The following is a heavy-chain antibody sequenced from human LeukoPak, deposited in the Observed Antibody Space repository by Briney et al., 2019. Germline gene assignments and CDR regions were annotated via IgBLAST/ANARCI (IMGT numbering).Heavy chain of an antibody. Sequence: SVKVSCKASGFTFNSSAMQWVRQARAQRLEWIGWIVVGSGNTNYAQKFQERVTITRDMSTNTAYMELSSLRSEDTAVYYCAPVPDRYYYHGMDVWSQGTTVTVSS. CDR3: APVPDRYYYHGMDV. V-gene: IGHV1-58*02. CDR1: GFTFNSSA. D-gene: IGHD2-2*01. J-gene: IGHJ6*02. CDR2: IVVGSGNT.